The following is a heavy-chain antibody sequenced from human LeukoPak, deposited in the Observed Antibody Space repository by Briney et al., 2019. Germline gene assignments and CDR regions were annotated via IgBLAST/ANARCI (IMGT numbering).Heavy chain of an antibody. V-gene: IGHV4-39*07. J-gene: IGHJ4*02. CDR1: GGSISSSSYY. Sequence: SETLSLTCTVSGGSISSSSYYWGWIRQPPGKGLEWIGSIYYSGSTYYNPSLKSRVTISVDTSKNQFSLKLSSVTAADTAVYYCARVRRSYRGRYFDYWGQGTLVTVSS. D-gene: IGHD1-26*01. CDR2: IYYSGST. CDR3: ARVRRSYRGRYFDY.